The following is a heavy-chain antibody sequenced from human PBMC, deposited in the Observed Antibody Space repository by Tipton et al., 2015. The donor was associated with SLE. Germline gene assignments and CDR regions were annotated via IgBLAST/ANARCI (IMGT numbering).Heavy chain of an antibody. CDR3: ASIGPIYYYYYYMDV. Sequence: TLSLTCTVSGGSISSSSYYWGWIRQPPGKGLEWIGSIYYSGSTYYNPSLKSRVTISVDTSKNQFSLKLSSVTAADTAVYYCASIGPIYYYYYYMDVWAKGPRSPSP. V-gene: IGHV4-39*07. CDR2: IYYSGST. J-gene: IGHJ6*03. CDR1: GGSISSSSYY.